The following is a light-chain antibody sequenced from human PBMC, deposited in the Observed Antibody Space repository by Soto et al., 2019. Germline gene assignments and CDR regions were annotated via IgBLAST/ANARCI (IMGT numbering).Light chain of an antibody. V-gene: IGKV1-5*03. Sequence: DIQMTQSPSTLSASVGDRVTITCRASQNIGDSLAWYQQKPGKAPNLLIYKASSLESGVPSRFSGSGSGTEFTLTISSLQPEDFATYYCQQYNSYWTFGQGTKVEIK. CDR3: QQYNSYWT. CDR2: KAS. J-gene: IGKJ1*01. CDR1: QNIGDS.